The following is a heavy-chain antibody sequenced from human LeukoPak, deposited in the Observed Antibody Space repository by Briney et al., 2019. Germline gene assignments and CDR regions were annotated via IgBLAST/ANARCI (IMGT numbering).Heavy chain of an antibody. CDR2: IYYSGST. CDR3: ARGDGVVVPAAIGLSYYYYGMDV. V-gene: IGHV4-31*03. J-gene: IGHJ6*02. D-gene: IGHD2-2*02. CDR1: GGSISSGGYY. Sequence: SETLSLTCTVSGGSISSGGYYWGWLRQHPGTGLEWIGYIYYSGSTYYNPSLKSRVTISVDTSKNQFSLKLSSVTAADTAVYYCARGDGVVVPAAIGLSYYYYGMDVWGQGTTVTVSS.